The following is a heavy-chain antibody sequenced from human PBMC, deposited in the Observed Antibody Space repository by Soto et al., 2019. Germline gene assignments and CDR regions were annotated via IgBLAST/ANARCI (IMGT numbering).Heavy chain of an antibody. CDR3: LGEVVPAAMRQYNWFDP. J-gene: IGHJ5*02. V-gene: IGHV3-21*01. D-gene: IGHD2-2*01. Sequence: EVQLVESGGGLVKPGGSLRLSCAASGFTFSSYSKNWVRQAPAKELEWVSSISSSSSYIYYADSVKGRFTISRDNAKNSLYLQMNSLRAEATAVYYCLGEVVPAAMRQYNWFDPWGQGTLVTVSS. CDR2: ISSSSSYI. CDR1: GFTFSSYS.